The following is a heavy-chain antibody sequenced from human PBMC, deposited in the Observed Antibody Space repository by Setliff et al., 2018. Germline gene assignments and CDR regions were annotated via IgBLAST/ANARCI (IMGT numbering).Heavy chain of an antibody. Sequence: PSETLSLTCTVSGASISSGFYYWSRIRQPAGKGLEWIGRIHSSGDTKYNPSLKTRVTIAVDTSKNQFSLKLNSATAADTAVYYCARATVGLATIIYFDSWGPGTLVT. D-gene: IGHD4-4*01. CDR2: IHSSGDT. J-gene: IGHJ4*02. CDR1: GASISSGFYY. CDR3: ARATVGLATIIYFDS. V-gene: IGHV4-61*02.